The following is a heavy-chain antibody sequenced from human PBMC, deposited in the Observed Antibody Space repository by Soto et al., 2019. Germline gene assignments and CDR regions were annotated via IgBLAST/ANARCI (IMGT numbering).Heavy chain of an antibody. CDR1: GGSISSGGYY. V-gene: IGHV4-31*03. CDR2: IYYSGST. J-gene: IGHJ4*02. CDR3: ASVASGGPYTDY. Sequence: QVQLQASGPGLVKPSQTLSLTCTVSGGSISSGGYYWSWIRQHPGKGLEWIGYIYYSGSTYYNPALKSRVTTSGDTAKDQFSLKLSSVTAADTAVYYCASVASGGPYTDYWGQGTLVTVSS. D-gene: IGHD2-2*02.